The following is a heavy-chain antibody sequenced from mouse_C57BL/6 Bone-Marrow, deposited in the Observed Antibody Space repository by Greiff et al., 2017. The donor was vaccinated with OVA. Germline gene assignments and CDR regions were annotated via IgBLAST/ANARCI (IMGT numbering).Heavy chain of an antibody. V-gene: IGHV1-85*01. CDR1: GYTFTSYD. D-gene: IGHD2-4*01. CDR3: EKSRYDYDVGYAMDY. CDR2: IYPSDGST. Sequence: QVQLQQSGRGLVKPGASLKLSCKASGYTFTSYDINWVNQRPGQGLEWVGWIYPSDGSTKYTEKFKGKVTLTVDTSSSTAYMELHSLTSEDSAVYVCEKSRYDYDVGYAMDYWGQGTSVTVSS. J-gene: IGHJ4*01.